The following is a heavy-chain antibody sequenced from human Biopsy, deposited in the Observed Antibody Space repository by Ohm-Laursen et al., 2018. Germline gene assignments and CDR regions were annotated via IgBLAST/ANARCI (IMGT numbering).Heavy chain of an antibody. CDR2: INTDGSST. CDR3: ARPDSVDWHFDL. D-gene: IGHD5/OR15-5a*01. J-gene: IGHJ2*01. Sequence: SLRLSCAASGFTFSNKWMHWVRQTPGKGLVWVARINTDGSSTSYADSVKGRLIISRDNAKNTLYLQMNSLSAEDTAVYYCARPDSVDWHFDLWGRGTLVTVSS. V-gene: IGHV3-74*01. CDR1: GFTFSNKW.